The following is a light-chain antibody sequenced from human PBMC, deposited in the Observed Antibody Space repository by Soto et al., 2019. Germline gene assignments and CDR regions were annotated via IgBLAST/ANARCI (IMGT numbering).Light chain of an antibody. CDR1: SSDVGSYNL. J-gene: IGLJ2*01. Sequence: QSVLTQPASVSGSPGQSITISCTGTSSDVGSYNLVSWYQQHPGKAPKLMIYEGSKRPSGVSNRFSGSKSGNTASLTISGLQAEDEADYYCCSYAGSSTLVVFG. CDR3: CSYAGSSTLVV. V-gene: IGLV2-23*01. CDR2: EGS.